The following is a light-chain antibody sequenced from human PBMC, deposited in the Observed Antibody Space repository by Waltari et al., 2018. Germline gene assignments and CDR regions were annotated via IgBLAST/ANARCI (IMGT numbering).Light chain of an antibody. Sequence: QSVLTQPPSASGTPGQRVTISCSGSSSNIGSTYVYWYQPLPGTAPKLLIYRNNQRPSGVPDRFSGSKSGTSASLAISGLRSEDEADYYCAAWDDSLSGWVFGGGTKPTVL. V-gene: IGLV1-47*01. CDR2: RNN. CDR3: AAWDDSLSGWV. CDR1: SSNIGSTY. J-gene: IGLJ3*02.